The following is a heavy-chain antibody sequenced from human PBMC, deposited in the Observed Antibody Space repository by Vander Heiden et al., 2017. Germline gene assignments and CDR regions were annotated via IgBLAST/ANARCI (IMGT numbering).Heavy chain of an antibody. V-gene: IGHV3-21*01. CDR1: GFPLSSYS. D-gene: IGHD2-21*02. J-gene: IGHJ4*02. Sequence: EVQLVEYGGGLVKPGGSLRLSGAAAGFPLSSYSMNWVRQAPGKGLEWVSSISSSSSYIYYADSVKGRFTISRDNAKNSLYLQMNSLRAEDTAVYYCAAPWEVTAHTPDHWGQGTLVTVSS. CDR3: AAPWEVTAHTPDH. CDR2: ISSSSSYI.